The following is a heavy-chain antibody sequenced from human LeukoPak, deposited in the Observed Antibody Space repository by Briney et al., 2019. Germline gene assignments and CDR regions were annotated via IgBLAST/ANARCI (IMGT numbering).Heavy chain of an antibody. CDR1: AFTFSSYD. J-gene: IGHJ4*02. CDR3: AKGWIQLHFDY. D-gene: IGHD5-18*01. V-gene: IGHV3-23*01. CDR2: ISGSGGGT. Sequence: GGSLRLSCAASAFTFSSYDMSWVRQAPGKGLEWVSAISGSGGGTYYADSVKGRFTISRDNSKNTLYLQMNSLRAEDTAVYYCAKGWIQLHFDYWGQGTLVTVSS.